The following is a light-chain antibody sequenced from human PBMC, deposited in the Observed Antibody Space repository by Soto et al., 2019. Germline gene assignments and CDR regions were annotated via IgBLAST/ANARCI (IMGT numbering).Light chain of an antibody. CDR2: AAS. CDR3: QQSYSTTWT. Sequence: DIQMTQYQSSLSASVGDRVTITCRASQGISTYLNWYQQKPGKAPKLLISAASSLQSGVPSRFSGSGSETDFTLTISSLQPEDFATYSCQQSYSTTWTFGQGTKVDVK. J-gene: IGKJ1*01. V-gene: IGKV1-39*01. CDR1: QGISTY.